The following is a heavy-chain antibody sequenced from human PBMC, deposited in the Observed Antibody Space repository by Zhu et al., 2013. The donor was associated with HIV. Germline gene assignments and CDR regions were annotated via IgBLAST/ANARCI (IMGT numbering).Heavy chain of an antibody. CDR1: GYTFTGYY. CDR3: ARDSAVGYYDSTPGFDP. Sequence: QVQLVQSGAEVKKPGASVKVSCKASGYTFTGYYMHWVRQAPGQGLEWMGWINPNSGGTNYAQKFQGRVTMTRDTSISTAYMELSRLRSDDTAVYYCARDSAVGYYDSTPGFDPWGQGTLVHRLL. J-gene: IGHJ5*02. D-gene: IGHD3-22*01. CDR2: INPNSGGT. V-gene: IGHV1-2*02.